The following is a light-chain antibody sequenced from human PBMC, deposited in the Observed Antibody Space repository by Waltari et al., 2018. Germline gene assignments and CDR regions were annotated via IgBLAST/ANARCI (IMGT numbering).Light chain of an antibody. CDR2: LGS. CDR1: QSPLHSNGYYY. V-gene: IGKV2-28*01. J-gene: IGKJ1*01. CDR3: MQPLQTPWT. Sequence: DIVLTQSPLSLPVTPGAPASISCRSSQSPLHSNGYYYLDWYLQKPGQSPQVLIYLGSNRASGVPDRFSGSGSGTDFTLKISRVEADDVGVYYCMQPLQTPWTFGQGTKVEIK.